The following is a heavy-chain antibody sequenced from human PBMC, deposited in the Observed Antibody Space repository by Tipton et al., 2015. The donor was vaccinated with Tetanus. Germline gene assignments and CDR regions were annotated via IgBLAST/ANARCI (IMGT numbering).Heavy chain of an antibody. D-gene: IGHD1-14*01. CDR3: ARGTGDY. V-gene: IGHV4-4*07. CDR2: TYIRGTT. Sequence: LRLSCTVSGGSIASQYWSWIRQPAGKGLEWIGRTYIRGTTTYNPSLKSRVAISVDTSKNQFSLKLSSVTAADTAVYYCARGTGDYWGQGTLVTVSS. J-gene: IGHJ4*02. CDR1: GGSIASQY.